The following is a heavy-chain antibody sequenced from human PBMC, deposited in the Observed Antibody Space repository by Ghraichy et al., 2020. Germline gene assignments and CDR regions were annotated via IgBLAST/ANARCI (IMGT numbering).Heavy chain of an antibody. CDR3: ARDLTPGDYPPYYYYGMDV. J-gene: IGHJ6*02. D-gene: IGHD4-17*01. CDR2: IYSGGST. V-gene: IGHV3-66*01. Sequence: GGSLRLSCAASGFTVSSNYMSWVRQAPGKGLEWVSVIYSGGSTYYADSVKGRFTISRDNSKNTLYLQMNSLRAEDTAVYYCARDLTPGDYPPYYYYGMDVWGQGTTVTVSS. CDR1: GFTVSSNY.